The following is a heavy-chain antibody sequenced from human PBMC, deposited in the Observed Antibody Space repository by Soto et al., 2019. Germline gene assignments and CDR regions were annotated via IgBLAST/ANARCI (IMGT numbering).Heavy chain of an antibody. CDR3: AKDRGIPPGI. D-gene: IGHD2-21*01. J-gene: IGHJ4*02. CDR1: GSPFNISS. V-gene: IGHV3-23*01. CDR2: ISGSGGST. Sequence: GSTKISSASSGSPFNISSMTWARQAPGKGLDWVSDISGSGGSTYYADSVKGRFTISRDNSKNTLYLQMNSLRAEDTAVYYCAKDRGIPPGIWGQGTLVTVSS.